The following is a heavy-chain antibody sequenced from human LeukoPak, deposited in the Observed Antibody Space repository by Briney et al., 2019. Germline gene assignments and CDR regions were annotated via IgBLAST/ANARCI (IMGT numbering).Heavy chain of an antibody. D-gene: IGHD2-15*01. CDR2: ISYEGGNK. CDR3: AKELPSGCSGGTCYSNYYYGMDV. V-gene: IGHV3-30*18. J-gene: IGHJ6*02. CDR1: GFTFSTYG. Sequence: PGGSLRLSCAASGFTFSTYGIHWVRQAPGKGLRGGAVISYEGGNKYYADSVKGRFTISRDNSKNTLYLQMNSLRPEDTAVYYCAKELPSGCSGGTCYSNYYYGMDVWGQGTTVTVSS.